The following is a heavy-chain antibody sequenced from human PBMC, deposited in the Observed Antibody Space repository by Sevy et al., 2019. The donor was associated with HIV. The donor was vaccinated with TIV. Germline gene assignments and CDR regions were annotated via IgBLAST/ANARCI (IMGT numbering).Heavy chain of an antibody. Sequence: SETLSLTCTVSGGSISSSSYYWGWIRQPPGKGLEWIGSIYYSGSTYYNPSLKSRVTLSVDTSKNQFSLKLSSVTAADTAVYYCAALAYCGGDCYSFDYWGQGTLVTVSS. D-gene: IGHD2-21*02. CDR2: IYYSGST. J-gene: IGHJ4*02. CDR3: AALAYCGGDCYSFDY. CDR1: GGSISSSSYY. V-gene: IGHV4-39*01.